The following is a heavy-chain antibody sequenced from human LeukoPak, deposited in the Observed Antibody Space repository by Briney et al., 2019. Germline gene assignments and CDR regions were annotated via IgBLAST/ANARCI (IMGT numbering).Heavy chain of an antibody. CDR1: GGSISSYY. V-gene: IGHV4-59*01. J-gene: IGHJ4*02. CDR3: ARGVIAAAGISLDY. CDR2: IYYSGST. Sequence: SETLSLTCTGSGGSISSYYWSWIRQPPGKGLEWIGYIYYSGSTNYNPSLKSRVTISVDTSKNQFSLKLSSVTAADTAVYYCARGVIAAAGISLDYWGQGTLVTVSS. D-gene: IGHD6-13*01.